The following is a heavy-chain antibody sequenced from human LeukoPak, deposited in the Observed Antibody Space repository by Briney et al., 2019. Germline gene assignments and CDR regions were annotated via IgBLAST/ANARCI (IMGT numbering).Heavy chain of an antibody. CDR1: GGSISSNW. V-gene: IGHV4-4*02. Sequence: PSETLSLTCAVSGGSISSNWWSWVRQPPGKGLEWIGEIDHSGSTNYNPSLKSRVTISVDKSESQFSLKLSSVTAADTAVYYCARELGYCSSTSCQGGYYYYYMDVWGKGTTVTVSS. D-gene: IGHD2-2*03. J-gene: IGHJ6*03. CDR3: ARELGYCSSTSCQGGYYYYYMDV. CDR2: IDHSGST.